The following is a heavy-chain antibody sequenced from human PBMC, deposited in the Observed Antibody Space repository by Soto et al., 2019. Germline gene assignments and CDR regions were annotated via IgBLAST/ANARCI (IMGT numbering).Heavy chain of an antibody. Sequence: QVQLVQSGAEVKKPGSSVRVSYKASGTIFSSYTISWVRQAPGQGLEWMGRIIPILGETNSAQKSQGRVTLTADKSTKTAYMELNSLRLEDTALYYCARGLGGRMDDWGQGTTVTVSS. V-gene: IGHV1-69*08. J-gene: IGHJ6*02. CDR2: IIPILGET. CDR1: GTIFSSYT. D-gene: IGHD3-16*01. CDR3: ARGLGGRMDD.